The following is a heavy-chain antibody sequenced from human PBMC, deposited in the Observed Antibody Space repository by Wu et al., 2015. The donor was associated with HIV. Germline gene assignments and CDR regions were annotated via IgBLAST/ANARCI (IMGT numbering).Heavy chain of an antibody. CDR2: INPKNGRL. CDR1: GYVFANHW. V-gene: IGHV1-46*01. J-gene: IGHJ4*02. CDR3: ARVGRYYDSSGYYDY. Sequence: QVHLVQSGAEVKNPGASVKISCQASGYVFANHWMHWVRQAPGQGLEWLGIINPKNGRLSYAQKFMGRVTLTSDTSTSTFYMELRSLRSDDTAVYYCARVGRYYDSSGYYDYWGQGTLVTVSS. D-gene: IGHD3-22*01.